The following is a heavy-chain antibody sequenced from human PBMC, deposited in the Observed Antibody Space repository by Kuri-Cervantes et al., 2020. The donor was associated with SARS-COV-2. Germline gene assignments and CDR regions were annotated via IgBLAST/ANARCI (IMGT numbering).Heavy chain of an antibody. CDR1: GGSISSHY. Sequence: GSLRLSCTVSGGSISSHYWSWIRQPPGKGLEWIGEINHSGSTNYNPSLKSRVTISVDTSKIQFSLKLSSVTAADTAVYYCAIVPEGGYSFQHWGQGTLVTVSS. J-gene: IGHJ1*01. D-gene: IGHD1-1*01. CDR3: AIVPEGGYSFQH. CDR2: INHSGST. V-gene: IGHV4-34*01.